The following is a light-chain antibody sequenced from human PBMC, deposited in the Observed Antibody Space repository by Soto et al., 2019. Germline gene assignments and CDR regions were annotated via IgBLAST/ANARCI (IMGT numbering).Light chain of an antibody. Sequence: EIVLTQSPGTLSLSPGDRATLSCRASQSFSTSYLVWYQHKPGQAPRLLIHNTFTRATGIPDRFSGSGSGTDFTLTISRLEPEDFAVYYCQQYGGSPFTFGPGTKVDIK. CDR1: QSFSTSY. CDR3: QQYGGSPFT. CDR2: NTF. J-gene: IGKJ3*01. V-gene: IGKV3-20*01.